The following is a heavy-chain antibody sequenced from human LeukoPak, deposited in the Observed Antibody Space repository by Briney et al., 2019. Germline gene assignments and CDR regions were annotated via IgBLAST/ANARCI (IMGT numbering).Heavy chain of an antibody. V-gene: IGHV3-21*01. Sequence: PGGSLRLSCAASGFTFSNYGMNWVRQAPGKGLEWVSSISSSSSYIYYADSVKGRFTISRDNAKNSLYLQMNSLRAEDTAVYYCARGGPHDYGDYDLDYWGQGTLVTVSS. CDR3: ARGGPHDYGDYDLDY. J-gene: IGHJ4*02. CDR2: ISSSSSYI. CDR1: GFTFSNYG. D-gene: IGHD4-17*01.